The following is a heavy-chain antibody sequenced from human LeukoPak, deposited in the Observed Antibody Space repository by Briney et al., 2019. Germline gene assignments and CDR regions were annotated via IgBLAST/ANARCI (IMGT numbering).Heavy chain of an antibody. CDR2: IIPILGIA. CDR1: GGTFSSYA. D-gene: IGHD3-22*01. Sequence: SVKVSCKASGGTFSSYAISWVRQAPGQGLEWMGRIIPILGIANYAQKFQGRVTITADKSTSTAYMELSSLRSEDTAVYYCARDYYDSSGYFDYWGQGTLVTVSS. V-gene: IGHV1-69*04. J-gene: IGHJ4*02. CDR3: ARDYYDSSGYFDY.